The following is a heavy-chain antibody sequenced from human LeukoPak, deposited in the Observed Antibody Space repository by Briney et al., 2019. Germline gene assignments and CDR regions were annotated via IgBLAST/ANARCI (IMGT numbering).Heavy chain of an antibody. J-gene: IGHJ6*03. CDR2: VYYSGTT. Sequence: SETLSLTCSVSGGSIDYYFWDWIRQPPGKGPEWIGYVYYSGTTDYNPSLMSRVSISVDTSKNQFSLRLSSVTAADTAVYYCARRPTLAAGHYYYMDVWGKGTTVIVSS. CDR1: GGSIDYYF. V-gene: IGHV4-59*08. CDR3: ARRPTLAAGHYYYMDV.